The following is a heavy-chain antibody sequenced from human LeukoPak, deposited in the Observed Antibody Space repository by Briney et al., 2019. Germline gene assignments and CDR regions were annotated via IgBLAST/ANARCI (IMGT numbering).Heavy chain of an antibody. Sequence: ASVKVSCKASGYTFTSYGISWVRQAPGQGLEWMGWISAYNGNTNYAQKLQGRVTMTTDTSTSTAYMELRSLRSDDTAVYYCARVSYYYDSGSYYTDGFDPWGQGTLVTVSS. CDR1: GYTFTSYG. J-gene: IGHJ5*02. V-gene: IGHV1-18*01. D-gene: IGHD3-10*01. CDR2: ISAYNGNT. CDR3: ARVSYYYDSGSYYTDGFDP.